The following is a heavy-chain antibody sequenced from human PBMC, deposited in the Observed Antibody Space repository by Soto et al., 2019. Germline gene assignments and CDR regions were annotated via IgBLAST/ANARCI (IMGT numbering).Heavy chain of an antibody. CDR3: ARGGEARYCSGGSCYSGWFDP. Sequence: ASVKVSCKASGDTFTSYDINWVRQATGQGLEWMGWMNPNSGNTGYAQKFQGRVTMTRNTSISTAYMELSSLRSEDTAVYYCARGGEARYCSGGSCYSGWFDPWGQGTLVTVSS. J-gene: IGHJ5*02. CDR1: GDTFTSYD. V-gene: IGHV1-8*02. D-gene: IGHD2-15*01. CDR2: MNPNSGNT.